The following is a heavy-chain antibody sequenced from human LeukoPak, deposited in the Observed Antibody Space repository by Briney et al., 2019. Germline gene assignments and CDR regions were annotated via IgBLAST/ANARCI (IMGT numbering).Heavy chain of an antibody. V-gene: IGHV3-7*03. CDR3: ARGESDP. J-gene: IGHJ5*02. CDR1: GFPFSGDW. Sequence: GGSLRLSCAASGFPFSGDWMTWVRQAPGKGLQWVASIKGDGRGKYYVDSVKGRFTGSRDNAKKSLYLQMDSLRVEDMGMYYCARGESDPWGQGTLVTVSS. D-gene: IGHD3-10*01. CDR2: IKGDGRGK.